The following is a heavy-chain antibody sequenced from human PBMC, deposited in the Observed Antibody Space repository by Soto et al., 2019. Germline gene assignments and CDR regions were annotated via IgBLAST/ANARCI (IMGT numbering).Heavy chain of an antibody. CDR2: ISYDGSNK. J-gene: IGHJ4*02. Sequence: GGSLRLSCAASGFTFSSYAMHWVRQAPGKGLEWVAVISYDGSNKYYADSVKGRFTISRDNSKNTLYLQMNSLRAEDTAVYYCARDHPLIVVVVAATYYFDYWGQGTLVTVSS. V-gene: IGHV3-30-3*01. D-gene: IGHD2-15*01. CDR3: ARDHPLIVVVVAATYYFDY. CDR1: GFTFSSYA.